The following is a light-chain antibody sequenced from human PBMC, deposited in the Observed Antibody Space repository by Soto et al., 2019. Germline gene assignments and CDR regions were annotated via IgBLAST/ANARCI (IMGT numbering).Light chain of an antibody. CDR3: SSYAGSNKSV. CDR1: SSDVGGFNY. J-gene: IGLJ1*01. V-gene: IGLV2-8*01. CDR2: EVS. Sequence: QSVLTQPPSASGSPGQSVTISCTGTSSDVGGFNYVSWYQQHPGKAPKLMIYEVSKRPSGVPDRFSGSKSGNTASLTVSWLQAEDEADYYCSSYAGSNKSVFGTGTKVTVL.